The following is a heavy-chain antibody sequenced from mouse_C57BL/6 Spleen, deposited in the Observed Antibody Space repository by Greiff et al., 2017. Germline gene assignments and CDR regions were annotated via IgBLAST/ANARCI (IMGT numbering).Heavy chain of an antibody. CDR1: GYTFTDYN. V-gene: IGHV1-18*01. D-gene: IGHD1-1*01. Sequence: EVQLQQSGPELVKPGASVKIPCKASGYTFTDYNMDWVKQSHGKSLEWIGDINPNNGGTIYNQKFKGKATLTVDKSSSTAYMELRSLTSEDTAVYYCARGVLLRPYYFDYWGQGTTLTVSS. J-gene: IGHJ2*01. CDR3: ARGVLLRPYYFDY. CDR2: INPNNGGT.